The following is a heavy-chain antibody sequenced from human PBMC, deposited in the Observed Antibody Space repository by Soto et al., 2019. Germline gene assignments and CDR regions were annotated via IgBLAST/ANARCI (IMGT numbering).Heavy chain of an antibody. J-gene: IGHJ4*02. D-gene: IGHD6-19*01. CDR2: IVPIVATA. Sequence: QVQLVQSGAEVKRPGSSVKVSCKASGGTFSSHGISWVRQAPGQGLEWMGGIVPIVATANYAQKFQGRVTITADRSTSTAYMELSSLRSEDTSVYYCARADKGTVTGLDLWGQGTLVTVSS. CDR1: GGTFSSHG. CDR3: ARADKGTVTGLDL. V-gene: IGHV1-69*06.